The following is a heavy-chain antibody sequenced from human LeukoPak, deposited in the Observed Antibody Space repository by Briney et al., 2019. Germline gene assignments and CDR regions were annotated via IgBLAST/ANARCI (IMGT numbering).Heavy chain of an antibody. J-gene: IGHJ6*03. CDR2: INPNRGNT. D-gene: IGHD4-11*01. CDR1: GYSFTSFD. Sequence: ASVKVSCKASGYSFTSFDTNWVRQATGQGLGWMGGINPNRGNTGYTQKFQGRVTMSGNTSISTAYMELSSLRSEDTAVYYCARVQTTVTPFYYYYYYMDVWGKGTTVTVPS. V-gene: IGHV1-8*01. CDR3: ARVQTTVTPFYYYYYYMDV.